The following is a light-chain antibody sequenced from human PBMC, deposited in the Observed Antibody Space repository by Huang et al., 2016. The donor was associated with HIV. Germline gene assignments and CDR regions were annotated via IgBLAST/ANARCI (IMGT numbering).Light chain of an antibody. Sequence: DIVMTQSPLSLPVTPGEPASISCRSSQSLLHSNGYNYLDWYLQKPGQSPQLLISLGSNRASGVPYRFSGSGSGTDCTLKISRVEAEDVGVYYCMQALQTPCTFGQGTKLEIK. CDR1: QSLLHSNGYNY. CDR2: LGS. CDR3: MQALQTPCT. V-gene: IGKV2-28*01. J-gene: IGKJ2*02.